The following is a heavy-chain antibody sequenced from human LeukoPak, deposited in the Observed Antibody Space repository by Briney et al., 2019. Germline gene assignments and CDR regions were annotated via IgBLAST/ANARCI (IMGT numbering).Heavy chain of an antibody. CDR2: ISYTGST. CDR1: GGSFSGYY. V-gene: IGHV4-34*01. J-gene: IGHJ5*02. CDR3: ARQYSPDGSGLAP. Sequence: SETLSLTCAVYGGSFSGYYWSWIRQPPGKGLEWIGYISYTGSTHYNPSLESRVTISVDPQDTPKKQFSLKLTTVTAADTAVYYCARQYSPDGSGLAPWGQGTLVSVSS. D-gene: IGHD2-15*01.